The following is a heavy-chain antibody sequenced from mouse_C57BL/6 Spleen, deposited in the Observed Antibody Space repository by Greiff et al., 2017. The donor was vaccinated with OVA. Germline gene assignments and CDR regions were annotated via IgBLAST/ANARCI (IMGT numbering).Heavy chain of an antibody. CDR3: ARAGYSNDWYFDV. CDR2: ISDGGSYT. D-gene: IGHD2-5*01. Sequence: EVKLVESGGGLVKPGGSLKLSCAASGFTFSSYAMSWVRQTPEKRLEWVATISDGGSYTYYPDNVKGRFTISRDNAKNNLYLPMSHLKSEDTAMYYCARAGYSNDWYFDVWGTGTTVTVSS. CDR1: GFTFSSYA. J-gene: IGHJ1*03. V-gene: IGHV5-4*03.